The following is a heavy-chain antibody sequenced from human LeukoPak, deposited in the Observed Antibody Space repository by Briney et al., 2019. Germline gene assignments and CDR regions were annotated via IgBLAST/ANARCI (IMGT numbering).Heavy chain of an antibody. V-gene: IGHV3-53*01. Sequence: GSLRLSCAASGFTVSSNYMNWVRQAPGKGLEWVSVIYSDGKTNYADSVKGRFTVSRDNSKNTVYLQMNSLRAEDTAVYYCARDAKTYYYDSSGYRDAFDIWGQGTMVTVSS. CDR1: GFTVSSNY. CDR2: IYSDGKT. CDR3: ARDAKTYYYDSSGYRDAFDI. J-gene: IGHJ3*02. D-gene: IGHD3-22*01.